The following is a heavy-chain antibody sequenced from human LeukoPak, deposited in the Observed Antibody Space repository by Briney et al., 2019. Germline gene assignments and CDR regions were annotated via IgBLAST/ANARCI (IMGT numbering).Heavy chain of an antibody. CDR3: ARPTMVRGGNWFDP. V-gene: IGHV1-18*04. CDR2: ISAYNGNT. Sequence: GASVKVSCKASGYTFTGYYMHWVRQAPGQGLEWMGWISAYNGNTNYAQKLQGRVTMTTDTSTSTAYMELRSLRSDDTAVYYCARPTMVRGGNWFDPWGQGTLVTVSS. J-gene: IGHJ5*02. CDR1: GYTFTGYY. D-gene: IGHD3-10*01.